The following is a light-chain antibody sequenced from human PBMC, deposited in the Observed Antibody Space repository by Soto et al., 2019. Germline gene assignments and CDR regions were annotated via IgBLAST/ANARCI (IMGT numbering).Light chain of an antibody. CDR3: QQYVSSGT. J-gene: IGKJ1*01. Sequence: IVLTQSPGTLSLSPGERATLSCRASQSVSNNYLAWYQQKPGQAPRLLIYGASNRATGIPDRFSGSGSGTDFTLTISRLEPEDFAGYYCQQYVSSGTFGQGTKVDIK. CDR1: QSVSNNY. V-gene: IGKV3-20*01. CDR2: GAS.